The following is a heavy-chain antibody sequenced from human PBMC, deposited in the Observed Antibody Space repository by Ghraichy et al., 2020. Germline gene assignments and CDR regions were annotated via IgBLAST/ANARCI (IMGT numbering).Heavy chain of an antibody. CDR3: AKDHDIVLMVYEYNWFDP. Sequence: GGSLRLSCAASGFTFSSYAMSWVHQAPGKGLEWVSAISGSGGSTYYADSVKGRFTISRDNSKNTLYLQMNSLRAEDTAVYYCAKDHDIVLMVYEYNWFDPWGQGTLVTVSS. V-gene: IGHV3-23*01. CDR2: ISGSGGST. J-gene: IGHJ5*02. D-gene: IGHD2-8*01. CDR1: GFTFSSYA.